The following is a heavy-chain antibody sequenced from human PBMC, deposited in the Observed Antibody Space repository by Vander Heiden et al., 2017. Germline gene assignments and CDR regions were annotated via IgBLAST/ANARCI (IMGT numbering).Heavy chain of an antibody. J-gene: IGHJ4*02. D-gene: IGHD3-10*01. Sequence: EVQLVESGGGLVQPGRSLRLPCAASGFTFDDYAMHWGRPVPRKGLKWVSGISWNSGSIGYADAVKGRFTISRDNAKNSLYLQMNSLRAEDTALYYCAKALLWFGDLNGYFDYWGQGTLVTVSS. CDR2: ISWNSGSI. V-gene: IGHV3-9*01. CDR1: GFTFDDYA. CDR3: AKALLWFGDLNGYFDY.